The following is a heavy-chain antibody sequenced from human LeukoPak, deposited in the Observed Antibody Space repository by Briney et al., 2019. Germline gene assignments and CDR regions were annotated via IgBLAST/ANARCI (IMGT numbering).Heavy chain of an antibody. CDR1: GGSISRNY. V-gene: IGHV4-59*01. CDR2: IYYSETT. Sequence: SETLSLTCTVSGGSISRNYWNWIRQPPGKGLEWIGYIYYSETTNYNPSPKSRVSILVENSTNLLFLKVNSVPAADTTAYYYARGSSSILWGRGTLVTVSS. J-gene: IGHJ2*01. CDR3: ARGSSSIL.